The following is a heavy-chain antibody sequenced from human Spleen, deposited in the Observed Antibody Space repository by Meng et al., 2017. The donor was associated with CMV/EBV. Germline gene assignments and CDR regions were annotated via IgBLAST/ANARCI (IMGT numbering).Heavy chain of an antibody. D-gene: IGHD3-22*01. Sequence: CQAYGYTCSALCMLWVRQAPGQGLEWMGWCDPRSDGRIYAPRFQGRVAMAREKSINIVYMELTGLRSDDTGVFYCARVDTSGFSFWGQGTLVTVSS. CDR2: CDPRSDGR. J-gene: IGHJ4*02. V-gene: IGHV1-2*02. CDR1: GYTCSALC. CDR3: ARVDTSGFSF.